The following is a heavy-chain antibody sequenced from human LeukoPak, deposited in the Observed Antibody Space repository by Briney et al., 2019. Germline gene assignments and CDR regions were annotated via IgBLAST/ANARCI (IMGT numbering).Heavy chain of an antibody. J-gene: IGHJ4*02. CDR3: ASGSVVTALDQ. D-gene: IGHD2-21*02. V-gene: IGHV4-59*01. CDR1: GGSITTYY. CDR2: IYCTGNT. Sequence: KTSETLSLTCAVSGGSITTYYWTWIRQPPGQALEWIGYIYCTGNTKYNPSLESRVTMSIDTSKNEFSLKIYSVNAADTAVYFCASGSVVTALDQWGQGTLVTVSS.